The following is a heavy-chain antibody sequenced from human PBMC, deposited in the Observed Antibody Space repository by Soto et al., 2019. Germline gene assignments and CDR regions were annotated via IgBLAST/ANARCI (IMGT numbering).Heavy chain of an antibody. V-gene: IGHV4-39*01. CDR2: IYYSGST. CDR3: ARYHIVATNGFDY. Sequence: SETLSLTCTVSGGSISSSSYYWGWIRQPPGKGLEWIGSIYYSGSTYYNPSLKSRVTISVDTSKNQFSLKLSSVTAADTAVYYCARYHIVATNGFDYWGQGTLVTVSS. J-gene: IGHJ4*02. D-gene: IGHD5-12*01. CDR1: GGSISSSSYY.